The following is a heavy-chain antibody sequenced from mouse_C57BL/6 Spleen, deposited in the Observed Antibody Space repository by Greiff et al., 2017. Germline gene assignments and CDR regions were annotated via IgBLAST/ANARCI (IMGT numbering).Heavy chain of an antibody. Sequence: EVQLQQSGPVLVKPGASVKMSCKASGYTFTDYYMNWVKQSHGKSLEWIGVINPYNGGTSYNQKFKGKATLTVDKSSSTAYMELNSLTSEDSAVYYCARYPHYGSSSYFDYWGQGTTLTVSS. CDR3: ARYPHYGSSSYFDY. D-gene: IGHD1-1*01. CDR1: GYTFTDYY. CDR2: INPYNGGT. V-gene: IGHV1-19*01. J-gene: IGHJ2*01.